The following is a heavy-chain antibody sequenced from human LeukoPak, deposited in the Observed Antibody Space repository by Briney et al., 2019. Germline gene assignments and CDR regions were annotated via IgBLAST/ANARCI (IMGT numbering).Heavy chain of an antibody. CDR2: IIPIFGTA. D-gene: IGHD2-2*01. V-gene: IGHV1-69*13. CDR3: ARGPVVPADYYYYGMDV. CDR1: GYTFTSYG. J-gene: IGHJ6*02. Sequence: GASVKVSCKASGYTFTSYGISWVRQAPGQGLEWMGGIIPIFGTANYAQKFQGRVTITADESTSTAYMELSSLRSEDTAVYYCARGPVVPADYYYYGMDVWGQGTTVTVSS.